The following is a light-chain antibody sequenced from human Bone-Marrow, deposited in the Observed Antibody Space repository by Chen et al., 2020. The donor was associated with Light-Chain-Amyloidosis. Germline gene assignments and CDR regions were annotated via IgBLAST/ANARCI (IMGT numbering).Light chain of an antibody. Sequence: QSALTQPASVYGSPGQSITISCTGTSCYIGSYNYVFWYQQSPGKAPKLIISDVSNRPFGVSNRFSGSKSGGTATLTISGLQAEDAAEYYVSSHSRSSAPVIFGGGTKLTVL. CDR1: SCYIGSYNY. V-gene: IGLV2-14*01. CDR2: DVS. J-gene: IGLJ2*01. CDR3: SSHSRSSAPVI.